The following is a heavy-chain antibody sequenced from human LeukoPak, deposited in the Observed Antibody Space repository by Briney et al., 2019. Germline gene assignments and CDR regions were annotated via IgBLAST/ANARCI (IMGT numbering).Heavy chain of an antibody. V-gene: IGHV4-34*01. CDR2: INHSGST. CDR3: ARSRRGWFDP. J-gene: IGHJ5*02. CDR1: GGSFSGYY. Sequence: SETLSLTCAVYGGSFSGYYWSWIRQPPGKGLGWIGEINHSGSTNYNPSLKSRVTISVDTSKNQFSLKLSSVTAADTAVYYCARSRRGWFDPWGQGTLVTVSS.